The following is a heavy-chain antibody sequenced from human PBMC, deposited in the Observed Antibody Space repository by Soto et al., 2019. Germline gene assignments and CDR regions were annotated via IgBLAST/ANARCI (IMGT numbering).Heavy chain of an antibody. Sequence: ASVKVSCKASGYTFTSYAMNWVRQAPGQRLEWMGWINAGNGNTKYSQKFQGRVTITRDTSASTAYMELSSLRSEDTAVYYCARDSQDNGYCCCCGCSGNLFSPWGQGSLVT. V-gene: IGHV1-3*01. J-gene: IGHJ5*02. CDR1: GYTFTSYA. CDR2: INAGNGNT. D-gene: IGHD2-15*01. CDR3: ARDSQDNGYCCCCGCSGNLFSP.